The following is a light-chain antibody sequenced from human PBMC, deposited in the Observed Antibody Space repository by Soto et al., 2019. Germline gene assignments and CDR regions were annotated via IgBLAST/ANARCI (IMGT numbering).Light chain of an antibody. CDR3: QQYNGYPLT. CDR1: QSIRTC. V-gene: IGKV1-5*01. Sequence: DIQMTQSPSTLSAFVGDRVTITCRASQSIRTCLAWYRHKPGKAPKLVIYDASRLASGLPSRFSGSGSGAEFTLTITSLQTDDFATYLCQQYNGYPLTFGGGTKVEIK. J-gene: IGKJ4*01. CDR2: DAS.